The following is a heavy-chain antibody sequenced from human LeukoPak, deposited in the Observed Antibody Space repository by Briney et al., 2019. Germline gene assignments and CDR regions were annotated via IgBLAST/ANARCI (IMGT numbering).Heavy chain of an antibody. J-gene: IGHJ4*02. D-gene: IGHD3-22*01. CDR1: GGSLSSYY. Sequence: SGTLSLTCTVSGGSLSSYYWSWVRQPPGKGLEWMGYIYYSGSTNYNHSLKGRVTMSVDTSKNQFYLKLSSVTAADTAVYYCARVTGVHSICYDLGYSFDIWGQGTLVTVSS. CDR3: ARVTGVHSICYDLGYSFDI. V-gene: IGHV4-59*12. CDR2: IYYSGST.